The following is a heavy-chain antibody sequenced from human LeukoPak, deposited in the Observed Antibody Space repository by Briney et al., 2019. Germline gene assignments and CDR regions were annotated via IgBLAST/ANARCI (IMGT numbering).Heavy chain of an antibody. V-gene: IGHV3-7*01. CDR2: IKKDGSEK. Sequence: GGSLRLSCAASGFTFSSYWMSWVRQAPGKGLEWVANIKKDGSEKYYVDSVKGRFTISRDNAKTSLYLQMNSLRAEDTAVYYCARESPEWWELLHLGTFDIWGQGTMVTVSS. CDR1: GFTFSSYW. J-gene: IGHJ3*02. D-gene: IGHD1-26*01. CDR3: ARESPEWWELLHLGTFDI.